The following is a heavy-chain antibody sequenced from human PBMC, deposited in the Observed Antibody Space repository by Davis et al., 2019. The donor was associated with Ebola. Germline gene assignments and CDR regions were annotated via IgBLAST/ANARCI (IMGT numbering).Heavy chain of an antibody. D-gene: IGHD3-22*01. CDR1: GGIFSSYA. CDR2: IIPILGIA. CDR3: ARDRGYSRFDP. J-gene: IGHJ5*02. V-gene: IGHV1-69*04. Sequence: SVKVSCKASGGIFSSYAISWVRQAPGQGLEWMGRIIPILGIANYAQKFQGRVTITRDTSASTAYMEVSSLRSEDTAVYYCARDRGYSRFDPWGQGTLVTVSS.